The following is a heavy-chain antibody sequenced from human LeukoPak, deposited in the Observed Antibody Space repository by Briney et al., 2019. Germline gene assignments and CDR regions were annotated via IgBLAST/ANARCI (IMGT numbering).Heavy chain of an antibody. CDR1: GYTFTGYY. Sequence: AASVKVSCKASGYTFTGYYMHWVRQAPGQGLEWMGWINPNSGGTNYAQKFQGRVTMTRDTSISTAYMELTRLRSDDTAVYYCARGDGYSSSSTYWGQGTLVTVSS. CDR3: ARGDGYSSSSTY. CDR2: INPNSGGT. V-gene: IGHV1-2*02. J-gene: IGHJ4*02. D-gene: IGHD6-6*01.